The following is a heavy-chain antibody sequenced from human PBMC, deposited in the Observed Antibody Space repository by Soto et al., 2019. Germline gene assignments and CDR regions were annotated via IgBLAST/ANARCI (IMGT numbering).Heavy chain of an antibody. Sequence: VGSLRLSCASSVFTFSSYAMSCVRHSPGKWLEWVSAISGSGGSTYYADSVKGWFTISRDNSKNTLYLQMNSLRAEDTAVYYCAKGLGEIDLEFQYWGQATPVNVSS. D-gene: IGHD3-10*01. CDR1: VFTFSSYA. J-gene: IGHJ4*02. CDR3: AKGLGEIDLEFQY. CDR2: ISGSGGST. V-gene: IGHV3-23*01.